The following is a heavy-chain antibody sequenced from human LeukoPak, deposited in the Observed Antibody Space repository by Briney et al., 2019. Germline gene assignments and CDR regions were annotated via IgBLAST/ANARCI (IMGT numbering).Heavy chain of an antibody. CDR1: GFTFDDYT. CDR3: AKDKLVERSSGWLDY. Sequence: GGSLRLSCAASGFTFDDYTMHWVRQAPGKGLEWVSLISWDGGSTYYADSVKGRFTISRDNSKNSLYLQMNSLRTEDTALYYCAKDKLVERSSGWLDYWGQGTLVTVSS. J-gene: IGHJ4*02. V-gene: IGHV3-43*01. D-gene: IGHD6-19*01. CDR2: ISWDGGST.